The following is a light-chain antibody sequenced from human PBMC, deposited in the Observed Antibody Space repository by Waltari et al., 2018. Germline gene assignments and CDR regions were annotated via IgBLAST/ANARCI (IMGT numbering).Light chain of an antibody. CDR1: QNIQTF. CDR2: DAF. Sequence: ERATLSCRASQNIQTFLAWYQHRPGQPPRLLIYDAFYRATSIPARFSGSGSGTDFTLSISSLEPEDFAVYFCQQRSDWPPFTFGPGTRVDI. CDR3: QQRSDWPPFT. V-gene: IGKV3-11*01. J-gene: IGKJ3*01.